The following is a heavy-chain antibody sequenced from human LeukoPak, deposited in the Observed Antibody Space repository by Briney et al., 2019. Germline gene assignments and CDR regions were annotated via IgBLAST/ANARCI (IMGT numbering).Heavy chain of an antibody. CDR3: ARDFWSGYYTEY. D-gene: IGHD3-3*01. CDR2: ISGSSSGSTSII. V-gene: IGHV3-48*04. CDR1: GIIFSTYA. Sequence: GGSLRLSCEFSGIIFSTYAMNWVRQAPGQGLEWISYISGSSSGSTSIIHYADSVKGRFTISRDNAKNSLHLQMDSLSAEYTAVYYCARDFWSGYYTEYWGQGALVIVSS. J-gene: IGHJ4*02.